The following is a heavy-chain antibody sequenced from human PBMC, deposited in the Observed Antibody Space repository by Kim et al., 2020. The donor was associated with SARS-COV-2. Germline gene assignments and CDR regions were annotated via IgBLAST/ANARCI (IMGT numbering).Heavy chain of an antibody. D-gene: IGHD3-10*01. CDR2: IYHSGST. CDR3: ARVRLLWFGELERDYYFDY. Sequence: SETLSLTCAVSGGSISSNNWWSWVRQPPGKGLEWIGEIYHSGSTNYNPSLKSRVTISVDKSRNRFSLKVNSVTAADTAVYYCARVRLLWFGELERDYYFDYWGQGTLVTVSS. CDR1: GGSISSNNW. V-gene: IGHV4-4*02. J-gene: IGHJ4*02.